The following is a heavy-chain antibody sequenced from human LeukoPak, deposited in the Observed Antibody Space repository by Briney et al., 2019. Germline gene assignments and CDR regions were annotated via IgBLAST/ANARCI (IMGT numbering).Heavy chain of an antibody. CDR2: VYYSGSS. J-gene: IGHJ4*02. CDR1: GNSVNSRDFY. V-gene: IGHV4-30-4*01. Sequence: SETLSLTCTVPGNSVNSRDFYWNWIRQPPGKGLEWLGEVYYSGSSYSNPSLRSRLTLSLDMSKNQFSLRVTSMSAADTAVYFCARRLSWGEYRFDYWGQGTLVTVSS. D-gene: IGHD3-16*01. CDR3: ARRLSWGEYRFDY.